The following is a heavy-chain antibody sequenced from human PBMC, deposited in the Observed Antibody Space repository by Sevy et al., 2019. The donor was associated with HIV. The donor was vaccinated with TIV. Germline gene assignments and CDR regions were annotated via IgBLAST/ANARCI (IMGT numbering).Heavy chain of an antibody. J-gene: IGHJ4*02. CDR3: TRDLEYSSSYYFDY. CDR1: GFTFGDYA. D-gene: IGHD6-6*01. Sequence: GGSLRLSCTASGFTFGDYAMIWFRQAPGKGLEWVGFIRSKAYGGTTEYAASVKGRVTISRDDSKSIAYLQMNSLKTEDTAVYYCTRDLEYSSSYYFDYWGQGTLVTVSS. CDR2: IRSKAYGGTT. V-gene: IGHV3-49*03.